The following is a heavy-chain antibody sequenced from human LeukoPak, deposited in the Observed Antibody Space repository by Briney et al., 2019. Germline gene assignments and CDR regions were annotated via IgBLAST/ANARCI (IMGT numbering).Heavy chain of an antibody. D-gene: IGHD4-17*01. J-gene: IGHJ4*02. V-gene: IGHV4-34*01. Sequence: SETLSLTCAVYGGSFSGYYWSWTRQPPGKGLEWIGEINHSGSTNYNPSLKSRVTISVDTSKNQFSLKLSSVTAADTAVYYCARSGETYRDFDYWGQGTLVTVSS. CDR2: INHSGST. CDR1: GGSFSGYY. CDR3: ARSGETYRDFDY.